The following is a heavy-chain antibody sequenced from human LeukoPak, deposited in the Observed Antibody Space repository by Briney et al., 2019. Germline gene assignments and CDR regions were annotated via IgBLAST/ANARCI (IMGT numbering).Heavy chain of an antibody. CDR3: ARGHVWFDP. Sequence: QPGGSLRLSCAASGFTFSNYGMTWVRQAPGKGLEWVANIKQVGSEKYYVDSVKGRFTISRDNAKNSLYLQMSSLRAEDMAVYYCARGHVWFDPWGQGTLVTVSS. J-gene: IGHJ5*02. CDR2: IKQVGSEK. CDR1: GFTFSNYG. V-gene: IGHV3-7*05.